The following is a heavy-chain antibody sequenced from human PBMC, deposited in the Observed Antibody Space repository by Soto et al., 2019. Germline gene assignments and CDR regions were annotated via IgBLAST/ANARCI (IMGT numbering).Heavy chain of an antibody. Sequence: QVQLQESGPGLVKPSETLSLTCTVSGGSISSYYWSWIRQPPGQGLEWIGYIYYSGSTNYNPSLKSRVTISVDTSKNQFSLKLSSVTAADTAVYYCARDSPIRGIVATRYFDYWGQGTLVTVSS. CDR3: ARDSPIRGIVATRYFDY. CDR1: GGSISSYY. J-gene: IGHJ4*02. CDR2: IYYSGST. V-gene: IGHV4-59*01. D-gene: IGHD5-12*01.